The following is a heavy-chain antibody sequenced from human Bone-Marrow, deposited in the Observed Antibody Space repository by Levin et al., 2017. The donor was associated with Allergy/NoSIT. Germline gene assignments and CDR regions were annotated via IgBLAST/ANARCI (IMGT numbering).Heavy chain of an antibody. CDR2: INAGNGNT. V-gene: IGHV1-3*01. CDR1: GYTFTSYA. CDR3: ARDATIAAAGPTPVDY. Sequence: ASVKVSCKASGYTFTSYAMHWVRQAPGQRLEWMGWINAGNGNTKYSQKFQGRVTITRDTSASTAYMELSSLRSEDTAVYYCARDATIAAAGPTPVDYWGQGTLVTVSS. J-gene: IGHJ4*02. D-gene: IGHD6-13*01.